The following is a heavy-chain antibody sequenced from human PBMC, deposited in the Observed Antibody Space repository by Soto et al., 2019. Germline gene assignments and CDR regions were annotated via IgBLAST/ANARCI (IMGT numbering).Heavy chain of an antibody. CDR1: GYTFTSYA. V-gene: IGHV1-3*01. D-gene: IGHD1-20*01. CDR3: ARGITLPTPLDY. CDR2: INAGNGNT. J-gene: IGHJ4*02. Sequence: GASVKVSCKASGYTFTSYAMHWVRQAPGQRQERMGWINAGNGNTKYSQKIQVRVTITRDTSAITAYMELSSLRSDVTAVYYCARGITLPTPLDYWGQGTLVTVSS.